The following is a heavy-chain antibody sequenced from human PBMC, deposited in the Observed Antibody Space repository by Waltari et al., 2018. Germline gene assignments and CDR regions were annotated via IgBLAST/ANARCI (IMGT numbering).Heavy chain of an antibody. CDR1: GGNFSSYA. D-gene: IGHD2-21*02. CDR3: ARSMVVTPSDAFDI. J-gene: IGHJ3*02. V-gene: IGHV1-69*08. CDR2: IIPIFCTA. Sequence: QVQLVQSGAEVKKPGSSVKVSCKASGGNFSSYAISWVRQAPGQGLEWMGRIIPIFCTANYAQKCMGRVTMTAYKSTSTAYMELSSLRSEDTAGYYCARSMVVTPSDAFDIWGQGTMVTVSS.